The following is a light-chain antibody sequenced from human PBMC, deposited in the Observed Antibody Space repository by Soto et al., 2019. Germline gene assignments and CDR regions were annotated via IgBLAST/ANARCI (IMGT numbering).Light chain of an antibody. CDR1: SSDVGGYNY. CDR2: DVS. Sequence: HSVLTKPASVNGSPGPSITISCTGTSSDVGGYNYVSWYQQHPGKAPKLMIYDVSNRPSGVSNRFSGSKSGDTASLTISGLQAEDEADYYCSSYSSISAYVFGIGTKVTVL. V-gene: IGLV2-14*01. CDR3: SSYSSISAYV. J-gene: IGLJ1*01.